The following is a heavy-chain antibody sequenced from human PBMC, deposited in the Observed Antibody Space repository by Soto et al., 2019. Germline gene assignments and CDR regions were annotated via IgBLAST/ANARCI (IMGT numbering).Heavy chain of an antibody. CDR3: ARDREDGSGTKYYWFDS. J-gene: IGHJ5*01. D-gene: IGHD3-10*01. V-gene: IGHV1-69*01. CDR2: TIPIFDTP. CDR1: WGNIVKLW. Sequence: VKLACKASWGNIVKLWIIALPHPPGQGLEWMGGTIPIFDTPHYAEKFRDRLTITADATSTAYMELTGLSSEDTATYYCARDREDGSGTKYYWFDSWGQGTLVTVSS.